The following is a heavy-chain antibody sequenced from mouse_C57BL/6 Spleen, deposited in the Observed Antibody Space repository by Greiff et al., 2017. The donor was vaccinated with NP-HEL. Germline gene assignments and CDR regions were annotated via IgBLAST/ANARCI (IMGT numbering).Heavy chain of an antibody. CDR2: INPNYGTT. CDR3: AREGDYYGNNKVYWYFEV. D-gene: IGHD2-1*01. V-gene: IGHV1-39*01. Sequence: VQLQQSGPELVKPGASVKISCKASGYSFTDYNMNWVKQSNGKSLEWIGVINPNYGTTSYNQKFKGKATLTVDKSSSTAYMQLNSLTSEDSTVHYCAREGDYYGNNKVYWYFEVWGTGTTVTVPS. J-gene: IGHJ1*03. CDR1: GYSFTDYN.